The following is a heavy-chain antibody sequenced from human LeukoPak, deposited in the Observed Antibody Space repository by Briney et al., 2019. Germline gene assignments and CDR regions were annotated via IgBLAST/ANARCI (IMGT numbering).Heavy chain of an antibody. Sequence: PGGSLRLSCAASGFSFSSYYMYWVRQAPEKGLVWVSRIEIDGSTTAYADSVKGRFTISRDNSKNTVYLQMNSLRAEDTAVYYCAKDRSCINDACHGDFDYWGQGTLVTVSS. V-gene: IGHV3-74*01. J-gene: IGHJ4*02. CDR1: GFSFSSYY. CDR3: AKDRSCINDACHGDFDY. D-gene: IGHD2-8*01. CDR2: IEIDGSTT.